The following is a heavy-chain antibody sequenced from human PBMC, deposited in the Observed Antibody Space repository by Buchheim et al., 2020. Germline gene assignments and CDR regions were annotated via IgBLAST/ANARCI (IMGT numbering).Heavy chain of an antibody. J-gene: IGHJ1*01. Sequence: QVQLVESGGGVVQPGRSLRLSCAASGFTFSSYGMHWVRQAPGKGLEWVAVISYDGSNKYYADSVKGRFIISRDNSKNTLYLQMNSLRAEDTAVYYCAKDGWGFGELTQAGYFQHWGQGTL. CDR2: ISYDGSNK. CDR3: AKDGWGFGELTQAGYFQH. V-gene: IGHV3-30*18. D-gene: IGHD3-10*01. CDR1: GFTFSSYG.